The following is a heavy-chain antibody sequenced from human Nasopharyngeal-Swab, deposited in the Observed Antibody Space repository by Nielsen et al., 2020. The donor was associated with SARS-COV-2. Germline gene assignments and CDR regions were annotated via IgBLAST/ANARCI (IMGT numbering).Heavy chain of an antibody. D-gene: IGHD3-22*01. J-gene: IGHJ4*02. Sequence: WVRQAPGQGLEWMGVIIPIFGTANYAQKFQGRVTITADESTSTAYMELSSLRSEDTAVYYCARDPSGDYYYDSSGRPRHYFDYWGQGTLVTVSS. CDR2: IIPIFGTA. CDR3: ARDPSGDYYYDSSGRPRHYFDY. V-gene: IGHV1-69*01.